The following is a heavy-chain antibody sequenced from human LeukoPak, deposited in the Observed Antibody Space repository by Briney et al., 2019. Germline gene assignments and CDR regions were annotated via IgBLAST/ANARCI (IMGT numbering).Heavy chain of an antibody. CDR2: ISYDGSNK. CDR1: GFTFSSYG. J-gene: IGHJ4*02. D-gene: IGHD2-2*01. V-gene: IGHV3-30*18. Sequence: PGGALRLSCAASGFTFSSYGMHWVRQAPGKGLEGVAVISYDGSNKYFADSVKGRFTISRDNSKNTLYLKMNSLRAEDTAVYYCAKDGFDSGDIVVVPAAYWGQGTLVTVSS. CDR3: AKDGFDSGDIVVVPAAY.